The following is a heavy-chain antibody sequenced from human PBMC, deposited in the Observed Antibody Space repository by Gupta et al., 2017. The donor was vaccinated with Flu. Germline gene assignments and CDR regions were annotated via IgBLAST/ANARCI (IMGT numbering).Heavy chain of an antibody. V-gene: IGHV3-33*01. D-gene: IGHD4-17*01. Sequence: FFSYGMHWVRQAPGKGLEWVAVIWYDGSNKYYADSVKGRFSISRDNSKNTLYLEMNSLRVEDTGLYYCARDKVMRSVTIDHWGQGTLVTVSS. J-gene: IGHJ4*02. CDR3: ARDKVMRSVTIDH. CDR2: IWYDGSNK. CDR1: FFSYG.